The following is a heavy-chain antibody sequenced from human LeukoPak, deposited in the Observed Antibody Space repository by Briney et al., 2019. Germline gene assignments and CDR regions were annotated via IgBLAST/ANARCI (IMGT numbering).Heavy chain of an antibody. Sequence: GGSLRLSCAASGFTFNNYAMSWVRQAPGKGLQWVSAISGSGGTTYYADSVKGRFTISRDNSKNTMYLQMNSLRAEDTAVYYCARGHLWLHAFDIWGQGTMVTVSS. CDR2: ISGSGGTT. CDR3: ARGHLWLHAFDI. D-gene: IGHD6-19*01. V-gene: IGHV3-23*01. CDR1: GFTFNNYA. J-gene: IGHJ3*02.